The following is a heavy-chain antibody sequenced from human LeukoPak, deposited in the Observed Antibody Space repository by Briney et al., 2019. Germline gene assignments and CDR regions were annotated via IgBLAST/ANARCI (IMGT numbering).Heavy chain of an antibody. CDR1: GGSISSSSYY. Sequence: SETLSLTCTVSGGSISSSSYYWGWIRQPPGKGLEWIGSIYYSGSTYYNPSLKSRVTISVDTSKNQFSLKLSSVTAADTAVYYCARQSIGSGWYYFDYWGQGTLVTVSS. D-gene: IGHD6-19*01. CDR3: ARQSIGSGWYYFDY. CDR2: IYYSGST. J-gene: IGHJ4*02. V-gene: IGHV4-39*01.